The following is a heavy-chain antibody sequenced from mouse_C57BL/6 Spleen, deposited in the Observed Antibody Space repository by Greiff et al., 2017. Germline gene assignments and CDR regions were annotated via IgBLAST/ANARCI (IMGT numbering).Heavy chain of an antibody. V-gene: IGHV1-61*01. D-gene: IGHD1-1*01. J-gene: IGHJ1*03. CDR1: GYTFTSYW. Sequence: VQLQQPGAELVRPGSSVKLSCKASGYTFTSYWMDWVKQRPGQGLEWIGNIYPSDSETHYNQKFKDKATLTVDKSSSTAYMQLSSLTSEDSAVYYCARRGGSSFYLYFDVWGTGTTVTVSS. CDR2: IYPSDSET. CDR3: ARRGGSSFYLYFDV.